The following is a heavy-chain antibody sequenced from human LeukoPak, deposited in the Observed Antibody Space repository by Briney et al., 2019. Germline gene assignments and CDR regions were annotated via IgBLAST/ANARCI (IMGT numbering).Heavy chain of an antibody. CDR1: GFTFSDYY. CDR2: ISSSSGTTT. CDR3: ARVRGSYSVDY. V-gene: IGHV3-11*04. Sequence: GGSLRLSCAASGFTFSDYYMSWIRQAPGKGLEWVSYISSSSGTTTHYSDAVKGRFTISRDNAKNSLHLQMNSLRAEDTAVYYCARVRGSYSVDYWGQGTLVTVSS. D-gene: IGHD1-26*01. J-gene: IGHJ4*02.